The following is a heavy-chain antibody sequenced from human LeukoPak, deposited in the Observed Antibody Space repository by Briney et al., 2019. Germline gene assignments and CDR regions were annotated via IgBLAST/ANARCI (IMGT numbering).Heavy chain of an antibody. J-gene: IGHJ6*03. D-gene: IGHD1-7*01. CDR1: GGSFSGYS. Sequence: PSETLSLTCAVYGGSFSGYSWTWIRQPPGKGLEWIGYIYYSGSTNYNPSLKSRVTISVDTSKNQFSLKLSSVTAADTAVYYCARILSSNPGPTTYTYYYYMDVWGKGTTVTVSS. CDR2: IYYSGST. CDR3: ARILSSNPGPTTYTYYYYMDV. V-gene: IGHV4-59*01.